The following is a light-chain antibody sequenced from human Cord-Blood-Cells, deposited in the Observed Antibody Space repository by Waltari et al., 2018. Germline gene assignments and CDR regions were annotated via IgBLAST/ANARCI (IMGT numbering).Light chain of an antibody. V-gene: IGLV3-10*01. CDR3: YSTDSSGNHSV. Sequence: SYELPQPPSVSMSPGQTARITCSGDASPKKSAYWYQQKSGQAPVLVIYEDSKRPSGIPERFSGSSSGTMATLTISGAQVEDEADYYCYSTDSSGNHSVFGTGTKVTVL. CDR2: EDS. CDR1: ASPKKS. J-gene: IGLJ1*01.